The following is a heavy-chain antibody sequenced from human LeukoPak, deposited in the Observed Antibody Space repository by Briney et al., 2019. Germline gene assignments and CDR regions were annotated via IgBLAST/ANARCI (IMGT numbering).Heavy chain of an antibody. D-gene: IGHD3-10*01. Sequence: SETLSLTCTVSGYSINSASYWGWIRVPPGKGLEGIGSVFHRWTTYYNSSLKSRVNISIDTSKNQFSLKLNSLTAEDTAMYYCARDGYYGSGSPGWFGPWGPGTLVIVSA. V-gene: IGHV4-38-2*02. CDR2: VFHRWTT. J-gene: IGHJ5*02. CDR1: GYSINSASY. CDR3: ARDGYYGSGSPGWFGP.